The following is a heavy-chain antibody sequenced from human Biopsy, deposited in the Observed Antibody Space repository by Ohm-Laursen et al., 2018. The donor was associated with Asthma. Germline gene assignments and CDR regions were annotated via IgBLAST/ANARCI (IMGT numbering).Heavy chain of an antibody. CDR1: GGTFNTYV. D-gene: IGHD2-2*01. J-gene: IGHJ4*02. CDR2: INSVFGTT. V-gene: IGHV1-69*13. CDR3: ARKAGSCISRTCYSLDF. Sequence: EASVKVSCKSLGGTFNTYVIGWVRQAPGQGLEWMGGINSVFGTTTYPQKFRDRVTITADDSTCTVYMELSSLRSEDTAVYYCARKAGSCISRTCYSLDFWGQGTLVTVSS.